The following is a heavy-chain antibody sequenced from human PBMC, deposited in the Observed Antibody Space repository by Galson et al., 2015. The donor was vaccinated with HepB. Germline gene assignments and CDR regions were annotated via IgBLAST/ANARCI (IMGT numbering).Heavy chain of an antibody. D-gene: IGHD3-22*01. V-gene: IGHV1-18*01. CDR3: ARVPEEYYDSSGYYSAFDI. CDR1: GYTFTSYG. CDR2: ISAYNGNT. Sequence: SVKVSCKASGYTFTSYGISWVRQAPGQGLEWMGWISAYNGNTNYAQKLQGRVTMTTDTSTSTAYMELRSLRSDDTAVYYCARVPEEYYDSSGYYSAFDIWGQGTIVTVSS. J-gene: IGHJ3*02.